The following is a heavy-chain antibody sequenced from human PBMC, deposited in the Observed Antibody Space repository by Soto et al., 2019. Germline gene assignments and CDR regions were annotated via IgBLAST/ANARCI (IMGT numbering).Heavy chain of an antibody. CDR2: ISSSNSYI. CDR3: AREGYCSSTTCHYGMDV. CDR1: GFTFSDYY. D-gene: IGHD2-2*01. V-gene: IGHV3-11*06. Sequence: GGSLRLSCAASGFTFSDYYMSWIRQAPGKGLEWVSFISSSNSYIQYADSVKGRFTISRDNAKNSLFLQMNSLRAEDTAVYYCAREGYCSSTTCHYGMDVRGQGTTVTVSS. J-gene: IGHJ6*02.